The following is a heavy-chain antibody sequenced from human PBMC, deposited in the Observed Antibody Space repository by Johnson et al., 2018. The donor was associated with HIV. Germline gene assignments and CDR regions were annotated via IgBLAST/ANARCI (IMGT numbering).Heavy chain of an antibody. CDR3: AREVSLRVGATLPPSYAFDI. CDR1: GFTFSSYA. J-gene: IGHJ3*02. CDR2: INWNGGST. V-gene: IGHV3-20*04. Sequence: VQLVESGGGVVQPGRSLRLSCAASGFTFSSYAMHWVRKAPGQGLEWVSGINWNGGSTSYADSVKGRFTISSDNAKTSLYLQVNSLGAEDTALYYCAREVSLRVGATLPPSYAFDIWGQGTMVTLSS. D-gene: IGHD1-26*01.